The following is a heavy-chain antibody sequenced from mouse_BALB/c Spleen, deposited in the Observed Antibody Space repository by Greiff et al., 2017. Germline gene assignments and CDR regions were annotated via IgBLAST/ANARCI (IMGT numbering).Heavy chain of an antibody. Sequence: DVMLVESGGDLVKPGGSLKLSCAASGFTFSSYGMSWVRQTPDKRLEWVATISSGGSYTYYPDSVKGRFTISRDNAKNTLYLQMSSLKSEDTAMYYCARQREYAMDYWGQGTSVTVSS. V-gene: IGHV5-6*02. CDR1: GFTFSSYG. J-gene: IGHJ4*01. CDR2: ISSGGSYT. CDR3: ARQREYAMDY.